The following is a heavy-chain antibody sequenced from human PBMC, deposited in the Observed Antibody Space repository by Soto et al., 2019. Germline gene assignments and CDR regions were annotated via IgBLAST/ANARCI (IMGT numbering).Heavy chain of an antibody. J-gene: IGHJ4*02. CDR1: GFTFSSYG. Sequence: GGSLRLFCAASGFTFSSYGMHWVRQAPGKGLEWVAVIWYDGSNKYYADSVKGRFTISRDNSKNTLYLQMNSLRAEDTAVYYCARGLSSGWEYYFDYWGQGTLVTVSS. CDR3: ARGLSSGWEYYFDY. CDR2: IWYDGSNK. V-gene: IGHV3-33*01. D-gene: IGHD6-19*01.